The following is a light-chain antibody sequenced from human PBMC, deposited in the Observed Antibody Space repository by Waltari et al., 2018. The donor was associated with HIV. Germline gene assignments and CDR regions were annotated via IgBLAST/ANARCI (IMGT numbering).Light chain of an antibody. V-gene: IGLV4-69*01. CDR2: LNSDGSH. Sequence: QLVLTQSPSASASLGASVKLTCTLSSAHSTYAIAWHQQQPDQGPHYLMKLNSDGSHRKGDGIPERFSGSASGAERYLTIANVQSEDEGIYYCQTWGAGTVVFGGGTKLSVL. CDR3: QTWGAGTVV. CDR1: SAHSTYA. J-gene: IGLJ2*01.